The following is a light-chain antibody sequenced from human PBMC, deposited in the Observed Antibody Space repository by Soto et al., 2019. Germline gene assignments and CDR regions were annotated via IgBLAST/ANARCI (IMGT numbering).Light chain of an antibody. CDR3: KQYGSSPLT. Sequence: EIVLTQSPGTLSLSPGERATLSCRASQSVSSSYLAWYQQKPGQAPRLLIYGASSRATGIQDRFSGSGSGTDFTLTISRLEPEDFAVYYCKQYGSSPLTFGGGTKVDNK. CDR2: GAS. V-gene: IGKV3-20*01. CDR1: QSVSSSY. J-gene: IGKJ4*01.